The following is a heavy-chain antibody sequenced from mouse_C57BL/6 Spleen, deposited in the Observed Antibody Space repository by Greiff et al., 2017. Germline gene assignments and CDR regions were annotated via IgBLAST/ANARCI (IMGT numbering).Heavy chain of an antibody. D-gene: IGHD1-1*01. V-gene: IGHV1-72*01. CDR2: IDPNSGGT. CDR3: ARSLTTVVAGTGH. Sequence: QVQLQQPGAELVKPGASVKLSCKASGYTFTSYWMHWVKQRPGRGLEWIGRIDPNSGGTRYNEKFKSKATLTVDKPSSTAYMQLSILTSEDSAVYYCARSLTTVVAGTGHWGQGTTLTVSS. CDR1: GYTFTSYW. J-gene: IGHJ2*01.